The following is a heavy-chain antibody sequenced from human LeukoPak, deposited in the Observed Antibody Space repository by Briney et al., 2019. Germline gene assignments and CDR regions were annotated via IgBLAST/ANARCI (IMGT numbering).Heavy chain of an antibody. CDR2: IYYSGST. V-gene: IGHV4-39*07. J-gene: IGHJ4*02. CDR1: GGSISSSSYY. D-gene: IGHD1-26*01. Sequence: SETLSLTCTVSGGSISSSSYYWGWIRQPPGKGLEWIGSIYYSGSTYYNPSLKSRVTISVDTSKNQFSLKLSSVTAADTAVYYCARAHIVGVYFVDYWGQGTLVTVSS. CDR3: ARAHIVGVYFVDY.